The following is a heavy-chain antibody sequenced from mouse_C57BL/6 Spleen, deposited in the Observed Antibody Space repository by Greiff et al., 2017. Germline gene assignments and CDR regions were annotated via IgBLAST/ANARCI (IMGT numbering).Heavy chain of an antibody. CDR1: GYTFTEYT. CDR2: FYPGSGSI. J-gene: IGHJ4*01. CDR3: ARHEGPYYYGSSRYAMDY. Sequence: VQLQQSGAELVKPGASVKLSCKASGYTFTEYTIHWVKQRSGQGLEWIGWFYPGSGSIKYNEKFKDKATLTADKSSSTVYMELSRLTSEDSAVYFCARHEGPYYYGSSRYAMDYWGQGTSVTVSS. D-gene: IGHD1-1*01. V-gene: IGHV1-62-2*01.